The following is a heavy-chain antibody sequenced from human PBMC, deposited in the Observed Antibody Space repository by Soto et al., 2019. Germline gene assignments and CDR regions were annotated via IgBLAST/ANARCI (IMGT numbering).Heavy chain of an antibody. CDR2: ISGTGGST. CDR3: AKGPRDYYGSGSYYYFDY. CDR1: GFIFRNYV. J-gene: IGHJ4*02. D-gene: IGHD3-10*01. V-gene: IGHV3-23*01. Sequence: EVQLLESGGGLVQPGGSLRLSCAASGFIFRNYVINWVCQAPGKGLEWVSAISGTGGSTFYADSVKGRFTISRDNSKNTLYLQRNSLRAEDTAVYYCAKGPRDYYGSGSYYYFDYWGQGTLVTVSS.